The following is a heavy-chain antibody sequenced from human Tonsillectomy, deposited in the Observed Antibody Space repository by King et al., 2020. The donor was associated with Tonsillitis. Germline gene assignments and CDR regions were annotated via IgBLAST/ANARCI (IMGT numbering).Heavy chain of an antibody. Sequence: QLQESGPGLVKPSETLSLTCTGSGDSLITYYWSWIRQPPGKGLEWIGDIHFIVSTNYNPSLESRVNISVDTSKKQISLKLRSVTAADTAVYYCARGSRQGWGSGLTFDSWGQGTLVTVSS. V-gene: IGHV4-59*01. CDR3: ARGSRQGWGSGLTFDS. CDR1: GDSLITYY. D-gene: IGHD3-16*01. CDR2: IHFIVST. J-gene: IGHJ4*02.